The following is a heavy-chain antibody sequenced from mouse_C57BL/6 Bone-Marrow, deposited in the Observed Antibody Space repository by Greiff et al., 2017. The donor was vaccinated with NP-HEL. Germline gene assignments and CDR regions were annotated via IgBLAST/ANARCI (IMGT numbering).Heavy chain of an antibody. V-gene: IGHV5-17*01. J-gene: IGHJ4*01. D-gene: IGHD1-1*01. CDR1: GFTFSDYG. CDR3: ARSITTVVDAMDY. Sequence: DVMLVESGGGLVKPGGSLKLSCAASGFTFSDYGMHWVRQAPEKGLEWVAYISSGSSTIYYADTVKGRFTLSRDNAKNTLFLQMTSLRSEDTAMYYCARSITTVVDAMDYWGQGTSVTVSS. CDR2: ISSGSSTI.